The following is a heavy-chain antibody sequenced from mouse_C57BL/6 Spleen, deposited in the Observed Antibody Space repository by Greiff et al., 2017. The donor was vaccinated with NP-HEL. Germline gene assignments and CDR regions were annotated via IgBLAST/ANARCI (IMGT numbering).Heavy chain of an antibody. J-gene: IGHJ2*01. V-gene: IGHV1-82*01. CDR1: GYAFSSSW. D-gene: IGHD4-1*01. CDR2: IYPGDGDT. CDR3: ARSLTVTYDY. Sequence: QVQLQQSGPELVKPGASVKISCKASGYAFSSSWMNWVKQRPGKGLEWIGRIYPGDGDTNYNGKFKGKATLTADKSSSTAYMQLSSLTSEDSAVYFCARSLTVTYDYWGQGTTLTVSS.